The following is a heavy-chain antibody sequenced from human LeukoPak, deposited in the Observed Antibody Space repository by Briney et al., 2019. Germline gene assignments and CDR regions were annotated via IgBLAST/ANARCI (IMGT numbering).Heavy chain of an antibody. CDR3: ARVVYYYGSAGNYYMDV. D-gene: IGHD3-10*01. CDR2: ISSSSSYI. V-gene: IGHV3-21*04. CDR1: GFTFSSYS. J-gene: IGHJ6*03. Sequence: PGGSLRLSCAASGFTFSSYSMNWVRRAPGKGLEWVSSISSSSSYIYYADSVKGRFTISRDNAKNSLYLQMNSLRAEDTAVYYCARVVYYYGSAGNYYMDVWGKGTTVTISS.